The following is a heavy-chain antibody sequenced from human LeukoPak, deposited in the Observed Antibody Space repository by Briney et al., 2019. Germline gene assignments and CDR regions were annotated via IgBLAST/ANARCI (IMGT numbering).Heavy chain of an antibody. CDR1: GFTFSSYW. CDR3: AREHRGVVVVAATFDY. J-gene: IGHJ4*02. CDR2: IKQDGSEK. V-gene: IGHV3-7*04. Sequence: GGSLRLSCAASGFTFSSYWMSWVRQAPRKGLEWVANIKQDGSEKYYVDSVKGRFTISRDNAKNSLYLQMNSLRAEDTAVYYCAREHRGVVVVAATFDYWGQGTLVTVSS. D-gene: IGHD2-15*01.